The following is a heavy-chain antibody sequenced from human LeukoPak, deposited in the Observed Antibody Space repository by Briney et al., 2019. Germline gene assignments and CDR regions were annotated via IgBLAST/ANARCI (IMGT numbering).Heavy chain of an antibody. CDR2: ISSSSSYI. CDR3: AKEWAYGSGSYYNYFDY. V-gene: IGHV3-21*01. CDR1: GFTFSSYS. D-gene: IGHD3-10*01. Sequence: GGSLRLSCAASGFTFSSYSMNWVRQAPGKGLEWVSSISSSSSYIYYADSVKGRFTISRDNAKNSLYLQMNSLRAEDTAVYYCAKEWAYGSGSYYNYFDYWGQGILVTVSS. J-gene: IGHJ4*02.